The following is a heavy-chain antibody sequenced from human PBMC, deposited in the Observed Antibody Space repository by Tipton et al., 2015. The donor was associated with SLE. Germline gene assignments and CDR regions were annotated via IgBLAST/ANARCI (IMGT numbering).Heavy chain of an antibody. Sequence: TLSLTCIVSGGSISRSNYNWGWVRQPPGKGLEWIGRMYYSGSTYSNPSLKSRVTISVDTSKDQFSLKLSSVTAADTAVYYCARNYVPLDAFDIWGQGTMVTVSS. J-gene: IGHJ3*02. D-gene: IGHD1-7*01. CDR3: ARNYVPLDAFDI. CDR2: MYYSGST. V-gene: IGHV4-39*01. CDR1: GGSISRSNYN.